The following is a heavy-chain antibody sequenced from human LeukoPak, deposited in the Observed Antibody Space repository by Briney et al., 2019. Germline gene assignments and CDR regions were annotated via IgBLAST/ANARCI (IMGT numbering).Heavy chain of an antibody. CDR3: ARVIVVVPIGVYHYYAMDV. CDR1: GDSISTGGYY. J-gene: IGHJ6*02. V-gene: IGHV4-31*03. D-gene: IGHD2-2*01. CDR2: IYYSGST. Sequence: SQTLSLTCTVSGDSISTGGYYWAWIRQHRERGLERIGYIYYSGSTHYNPSLQSRVTISVDTSKNQFSLNLNSVTAAETAVYYCARVIVVVPIGVYHYYAMDVWGQGTTVTVSS.